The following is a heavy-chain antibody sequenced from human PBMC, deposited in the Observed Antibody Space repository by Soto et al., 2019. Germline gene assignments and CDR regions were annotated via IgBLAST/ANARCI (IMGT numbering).Heavy chain of an antibody. J-gene: IGHJ4*02. D-gene: IGHD3-10*01. CDR1: GDTFNFYT. CDR2: IIPMLGMS. V-gene: IGHV1-69*02. Sequence: QVQLVQSGAEVKKPGSSVKVSCTASGDTFNFYTISWVRQAPGQGLEWMGRIIPMLGMSNYAQNFQGRVTMIADKSTRTAYMEVSSLRAEDTALYYCATNYGSGSAHFDNWGQGTLVTVSS. CDR3: ATNYGSGSAHFDN.